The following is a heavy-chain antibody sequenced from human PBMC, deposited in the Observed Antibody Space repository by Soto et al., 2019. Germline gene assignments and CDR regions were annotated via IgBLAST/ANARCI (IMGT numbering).Heavy chain of an antibody. CDR1: GGTFSSYA. J-gene: IGHJ5*02. CDR2: IIPIFGTA. Sequence: SVKVSCKASGGTFSSYAISWVRQAPGQGLEWMGGIIPIFGTANYAQKFQGRVTITADKSTSTAYMELSSLRSEDTAVYYCARAPYDFWSGYYWGYNWFDPWGQGTLVTVSS. V-gene: IGHV1-69*06. D-gene: IGHD3-3*01. CDR3: ARAPYDFWSGYYWGYNWFDP.